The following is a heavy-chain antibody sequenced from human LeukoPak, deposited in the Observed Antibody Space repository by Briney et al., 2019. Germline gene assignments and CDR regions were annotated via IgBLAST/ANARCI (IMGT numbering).Heavy chain of an antibody. CDR1: GFTFSNYA. Sequence: PGGSLRLSCVASGFTFSNYAMTWVRQAPGKGLEWVSVVNGQGDTTFYADSVKGRFTISRDNAKNSLYLQMNSLRAEDTAVYYCARLPSSSSGFDYWGQGTLVTVSS. CDR3: ARLPSSSSGFDY. D-gene: IGHD6-6*01. J-gene: IGHJ4*02. CDR2: VNGQGDTT. V-gene: IGHV3-23*01.